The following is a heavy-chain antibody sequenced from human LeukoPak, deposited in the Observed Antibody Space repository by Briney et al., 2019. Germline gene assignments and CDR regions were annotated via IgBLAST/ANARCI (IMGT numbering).Heavy chain of an antibody. V-gene: IGHV4-61*02. CDR1: GGSITSGRYY. Sequence: SESLSLTCSVSGGSITSGRYYWAWIRQPAGKGLEWIGRLYTNDNTNYDPSLESRVSISVDTSKSQFYLQLTSVTAADTAVYFCARGVVTDDYYMDVWGKGITVIVSS. CDR2: LYTNDNT. CDR3: ARGVVTDDYYMDV. D-gene: IGHD2-21*02. J-gene: IGHJ6*03.